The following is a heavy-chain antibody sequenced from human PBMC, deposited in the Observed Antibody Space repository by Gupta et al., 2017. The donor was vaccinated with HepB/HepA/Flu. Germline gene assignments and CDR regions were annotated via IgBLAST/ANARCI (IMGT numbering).Heavy chain of an antibody. Sequence: EVQLLESGGDLVQPGGSLSLSCQVSGFTFATSAMSWVRPAPVKGLEWVSGIGSSGNRYYEDSVKGRFTLSRDTSTNTLYLKMTSLRVEDTARDYCVNNSSDYASFDFWGQGTRVTVSS. D-gene: IGHD6-25*01. J-gene: IGHJ4*02. CDR3: VNNSSDYASFDF. CDR2: IGSSGNR. CDR1: GFTFATSA. V-gene: IGHV3-23*01.